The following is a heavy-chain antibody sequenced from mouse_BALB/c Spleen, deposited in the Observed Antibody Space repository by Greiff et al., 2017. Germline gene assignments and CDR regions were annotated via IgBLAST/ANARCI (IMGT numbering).Heavy chain of an antibody. D-gene: IGHD2-4*01. CDR1: GFAFSSYD. Sequence: EVKLVESGGGLVKPGGSLKLSCAASGFAFSSYDMSWVRQTPEKRLEWVAYISSGGGSTYYPDTVKGRFTISRDNAKNTLYLQMSSLKSEDTAMYYCARHKITTSPFDYWGQGTTLTVSS. V-gene: IGHV5-12-1*01. CDR2: ISSGGGST. CDR3: ARHKITTSPFDY. J-gene: IGHJ2*01.